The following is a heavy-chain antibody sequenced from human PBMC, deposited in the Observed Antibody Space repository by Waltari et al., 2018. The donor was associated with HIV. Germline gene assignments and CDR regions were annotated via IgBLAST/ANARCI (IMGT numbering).Heavy chain of an antibody. CDR1: GYTFTTYA. J-gene: IGHJ5*02. Sequence: QVQLVQSGSELTKPGASVKVSCKASGYTFTTYAMSWVRQAPGQGLEWMGWVNTKTGNPTYAQGCTGRLVFSLDTSVSTAYLQISSLKAEDTAVYYCARVIGGYCSGGSCYWFDPWGQGTLVTVSS. V-gene: IGHV7-4-1*02. CDR2: VNTKTGNP. D-gene: IGHD2-15*01. CDR3: ARVIGGYCSGGSCYWFDP.